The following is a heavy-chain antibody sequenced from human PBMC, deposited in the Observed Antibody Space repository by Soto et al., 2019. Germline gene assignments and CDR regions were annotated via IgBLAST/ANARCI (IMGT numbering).Heavy chain of an antibody. J-gene: IGHJ4*02. CDR1: GGSISSGGYY. CDR3: ARGGVDIVATNYFDY. CDR2: IYYSGST. V-gene: IGHV4-31*03. D-gene: IGHD5-12*01. Sequence: SETLSLTCTVSGGSISSGGYYWSWIRQHPGKGLEWIGYIYYSGSTYYNPSLKSRVTISVDTSKNQFSLKLSSVTAADTAVYYCARGGVDIVATNYFDYWGQGTLVTVSS.